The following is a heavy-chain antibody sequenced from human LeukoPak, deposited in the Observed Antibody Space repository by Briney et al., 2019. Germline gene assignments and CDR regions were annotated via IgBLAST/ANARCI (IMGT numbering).Heavy chain of an antibody. D-gene: IGHD4-17*01. CDR2: IWYDGSNK. V-gene: IGHV3-33*01. CDR1: GFTFSSYG. CDR3: AREYGDLTSDYYYYGMDV. J-gene: IGHJ6*04. Sequence: SGGSLRLSCAASGFTFSSYGMHWVRQAPGKGLEWVAVIWYDGSNKYYADSVKGRFNISRDNSKNTLYLQMNSLRAEDTAVYYCAREYGDLTSDYYYYGMDVWGKGTTVTVSS.